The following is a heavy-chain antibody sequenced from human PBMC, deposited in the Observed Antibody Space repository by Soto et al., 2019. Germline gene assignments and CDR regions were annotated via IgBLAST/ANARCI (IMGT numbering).Heavy chain of an antibody. D-gene: IGHD6-6*01. J-gene: IGHJ6*02. Sequence: SSETLSLTCTVSGGSISNYYWTWIRQPAGKRLEWIGRMYTSGSTNYNPSLKSRVTMSVDTSKNQFSLKLSSVTAADTAVYYCARARPNYYYYGMDVWGQGTTVTVSS. CDR3: ARARPNYYYYGMDV. CDR2: MYTSGST. CDR1: GGSISNYY. V-gene: IGHV4-4*07.